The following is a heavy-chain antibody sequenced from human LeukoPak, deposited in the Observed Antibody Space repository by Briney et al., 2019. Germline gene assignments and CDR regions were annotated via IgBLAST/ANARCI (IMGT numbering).Heavy chain of an antibody. D-gene: IGHD5-24*01. V-gene: IGHV4-59*01. J-gene: IGHJ4*02. Sequence: SETLSLTCTVSGGSISSYYWSWLRQPPGKGLEWIGYIYYSGSTNYNPSLKSRVTISVDMSKNQFSLKLSSVTAADTAVYYCARDGGDGYNFYFDYWGQGTLVTVSS. CDR3: ARDGGDGYNFYFDY. CDR1: GGSISSYY. CDR2: IYYSGST.